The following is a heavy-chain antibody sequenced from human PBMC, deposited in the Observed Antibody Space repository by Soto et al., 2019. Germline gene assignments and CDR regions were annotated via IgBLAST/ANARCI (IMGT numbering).Heavy chain of an antibody. CDR2: IIPIFGTA. V-gene: IGHV1-69*13. CDR1: GGTFSSYA. Sequence: GASVKVSCKASGGTFSSYAISWVRQAPGQGLEWMGGIIPIFGTANYAQKFQGRVTITADESTSTAYMELSSLRSEDTAVYYCARGFGRIYGSGSTEAGYWGQGTLVTVSS. D-gene: IGHD3-10*01. CDR3: ARGFGRIYGSGSTEAGY. J-gene: IGHJ4*02.